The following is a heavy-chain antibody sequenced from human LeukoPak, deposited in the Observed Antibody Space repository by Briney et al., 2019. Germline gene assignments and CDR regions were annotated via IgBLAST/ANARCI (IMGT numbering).Heavy chain of an antibody. J-gene: IGHJ4*02. CDR1: GITLSNYG. Sequence: GGSLRLSCAVSGITLSNYGMSWVRQAPGKGLEWVAGISGSGGGTNYADSVKGRFTISRDNPKNTLYLQMNSLRAEDTAVYFCAKRGVVIRVILVGFHKEAYYFDSWGQGALITVSS. CDR3: AKRGVVIRVILVGFHKEAYYFDS. V-gene: IGHV3-23*01. D-gene: IGHD3-22*01. CDR2: ISGSGGGT.